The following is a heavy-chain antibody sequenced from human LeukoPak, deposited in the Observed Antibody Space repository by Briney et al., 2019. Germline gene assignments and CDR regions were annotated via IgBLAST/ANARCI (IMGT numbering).Heavy chain of an antibody. D-gene: IGHD5-12*01. V-gene: IGHV3-7*01. J-gene: IGHJ4*02. Sequence: PGGSLRLYCTASGFAFSDYWMSWVRQAPGKGLEWLANINQDGSQTSYVDSVRGRFTVSRDNAKNSLYLQMNSLRADDTAVYYCARDSSPRYSGYDWVFWGRGTLVTVSS. CDR3: ARDSSPRYSGYDWVF. CDR1: GFAFSDYW. CDR2: INQDGSQT.